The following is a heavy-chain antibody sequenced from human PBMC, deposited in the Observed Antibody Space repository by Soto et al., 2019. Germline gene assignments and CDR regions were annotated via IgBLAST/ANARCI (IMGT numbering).Heavy chain of an antibody. CDR2: IIPILGIA. CDR3: ARNDHYYYYMDV. V-gene: IGHV1-69*02. J-gene: IGHJ6*03. CDR1: GGTFSSYT. Sequence: ASVKVSCKASGGTFSSYTISWVRQAPGQGLEWMGRIIPILGIANYAQKFQGRVTITADKSTSTAYMELSSLRSEDTAVYYCARNDHYYYYMDVWGKGTTVTVSS.